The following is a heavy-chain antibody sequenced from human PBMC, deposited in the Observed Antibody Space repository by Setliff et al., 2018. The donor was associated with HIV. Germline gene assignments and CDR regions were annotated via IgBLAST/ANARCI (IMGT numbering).Heavy chain of an antibody. Sequence: PSETLSLTCAVYGGSFSGYYWSWIRQPPGKGLEWIGEINHSGSTNYNPSLKSRVTISVDTSKNQFSLKLSSVTAADTAVYYCAAASSWDPLLDYWGQGNLITVSS. V-gene: IGHV4-34*01. J-gene: IGHJ4*02. CDR1: GGSFSGYY. CDR3: AAASSWDPLLDY. D-gene: IGHD6-13*01. CDR2: INHSGST.